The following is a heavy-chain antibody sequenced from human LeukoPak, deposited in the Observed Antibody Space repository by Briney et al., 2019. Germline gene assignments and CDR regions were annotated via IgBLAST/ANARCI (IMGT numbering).Heavy chain of an antibody. J-gene: IGHJ4*02. D-gene: IGHD3-9*01. V-gene: IGHV3-33*01. CDR2: IWYDGTNK. Sequence: GRSLRLSCAASGFTLSSHGMNWVRQAPGKGLEWVAIIWYDGTNKYFADSVKGRFTISRDNSKNTLYLQMNSLRAEDTAVYYCARENYDTLTGDLYYFDYGGQGTLVTVSS. CDR1: GFTLSSHG. CDR3: ARENYDTLTGDLYYFDY.